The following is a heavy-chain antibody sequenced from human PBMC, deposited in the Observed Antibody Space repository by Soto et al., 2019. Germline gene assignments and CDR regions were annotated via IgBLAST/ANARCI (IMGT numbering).Heavy chain of an antibody. J-gene: IGHJ5*02. CDR1: GFTFSDYH. CDR2: ISGSGGST. CDR3: AKGPRYCSSTSCQPGGWFDP. D-gene: IGHD2-2*01. Sequence: GSLRLSCAASGFTFSDYHMSWIRQAPGKGLEWVSAISGSGGSTYYADSVKGRFTISRDNSKNTLYLQMNSLRAEDTAVYYCAKGPRYCSSTSCQPGGWFDPWGQGTLVTVS. V-gene: IGHV3-23*01.